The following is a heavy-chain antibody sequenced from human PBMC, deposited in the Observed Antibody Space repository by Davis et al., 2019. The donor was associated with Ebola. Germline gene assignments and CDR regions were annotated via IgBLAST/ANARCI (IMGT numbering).Heavy chain of an antibody. D-gene: IGHD3-16*02. CDR2: ISSRSTSI. CDR1: GFSFSTYN. CDR3: ARDLVPSN. J-gene: IGHJ4*02. V-gene: IGHV3-48*02. Sequence: PGGSLRLSCVASGFSFSTYNMHWVRQAPGRGLEWVSSISSRSTSIYYADSVKGRFTISRDNVKNSLYLQMNTLREEDTAVYYCARDLVPSNWCQGTLVTVSS.